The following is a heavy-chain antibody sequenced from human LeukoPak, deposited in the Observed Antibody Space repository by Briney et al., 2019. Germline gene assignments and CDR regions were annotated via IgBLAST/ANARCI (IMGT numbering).Heavy chain of an antibody. CDR1: GGSISSYY. CDR3: ARDGFTDDAFDI. Sequence: PSETLSLTCTVSGGSISSYYWSWIRQPPGKGLEWIGYIYYSGSTNYNPSLKSRVTISVDTSKNQFSLKLSSVTAADTAVYYCARDGFTDDAFDIWGRGTMVTVSS. D-gene: IGHD2-2*03. CDR2: IYYSGST. V-gene: IGHV4-59*01. J-gene: IGHJ3*02.